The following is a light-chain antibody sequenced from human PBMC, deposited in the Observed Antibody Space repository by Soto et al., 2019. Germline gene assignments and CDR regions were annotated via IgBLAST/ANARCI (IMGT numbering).Light chain of an antibody. Sequence: QSALTQPASVSGSPGQSITISCTGTSSDVGGYNFVSWYQQHPGKPPKLIIYAVNNRPSGVSDRFSASKSGNTASLTISGLQAEDEADYYCSSYTVSTTLVLFGGGTKLT. V-gene: IGLV2-14*01. CDR3: SSYTVSTTLVL. CDR2: AVN. J-gene: IGLJ3*02. CDR1: SSDVGGYNF.